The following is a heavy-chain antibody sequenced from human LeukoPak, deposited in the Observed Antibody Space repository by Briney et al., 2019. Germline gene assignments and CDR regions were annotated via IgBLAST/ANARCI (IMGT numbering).Heavy chain of an antibody. D-gene: IGHD6-19*01. Sequence: GGSLRLSCAASGFTFSNYWMHWVRQAPGKGLVWVSRMNSDGSSTSYADSVKGRFTISRDNAKNTLYLQMNSLRAEDTAVYYCARALAVAGTGGFDPWGQGTLVAVSS. CDR3: ARALAVAGTGGFDP. CDR2: MNSDGSST. V-gene: IGHV3-74*01. CDR1: GFTFSNYW. J-gene: IGHJ5*02.